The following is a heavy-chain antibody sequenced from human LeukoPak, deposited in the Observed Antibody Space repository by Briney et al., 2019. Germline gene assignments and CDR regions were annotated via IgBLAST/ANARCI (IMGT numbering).Heavy chain of an antibody. CDR1: GFTFSSFW. V-gene: IGHV3-30*18. D-gene: IGHD3-22*01. J-gene: IGHJ4*02. Sequence: PGGSLRLSCAASGFTFSSFWMSWVRQAPGKGLEWVAVISYDGSNKYYADSVKGRFTISRDNSKNTLYLQMNSLRAEDTAVYYCAKTTHDSSGYYPQRSGPDYWGQGTLVTVSS. CDR2: ISYDGSNK. CDR3: AKTTHDSSGYYPQRSGPDY.